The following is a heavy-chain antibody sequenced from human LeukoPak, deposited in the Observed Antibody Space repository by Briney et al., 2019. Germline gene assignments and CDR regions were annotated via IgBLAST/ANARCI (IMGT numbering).Heavy chain of an antibody. V-gene: IGHV3-7*03. J-gene: IGHJ6*02. CDR3: ARAAFCSSTSCYGSFYYYYYGMDV. CDR2: IKQDGSEK. CDR1: GFTFSSYW. Sequence: GGSLRLSCAASGFTFSSYWMSWVRQAPGKGLEWVANIKQDGSEKYYVDSVKGRFTIFRDNAKNSLYLQMNSLRAEDTAVYYCARAAFCSSTSCYGSFYYYYYGMDVWGQGTTVTVSS. D-gene: IGHD2-2*01.